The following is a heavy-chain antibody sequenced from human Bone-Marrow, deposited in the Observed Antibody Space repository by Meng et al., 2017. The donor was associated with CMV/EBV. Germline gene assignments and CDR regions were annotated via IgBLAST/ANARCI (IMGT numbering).Heavy chain of an antibody. V-gene: IGHV4-39*07. CDR2: IYYSGST. J-gene: IGHJ5*02. Sequence: SETLSLTCTVSGGSISSSSYYWGWIRQPPGKGLEWIGSIYYSGSTYYNPSLKSRVTISVDTSKNQFSLKLSSVTAADTAVYYCARGRRGSSSWYHPLGYNWFDPWGQGTRVTVSS. CDR3: ARGRRGSSSWYHPLGYNWFDP. CDR1: GGSISSSSYY. D-gene: IGHD6-13*01.